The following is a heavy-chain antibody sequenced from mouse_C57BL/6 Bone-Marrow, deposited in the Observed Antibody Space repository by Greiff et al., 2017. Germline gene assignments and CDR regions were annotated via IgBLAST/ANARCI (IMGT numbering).Heavy chain of an antibody. V-gene: IGHV1-58*01. CDR2: SYIGNGYT. D-gene: IGHD2-3*01. CDR1: GYTFTGYG. Sequence: DVKLQESGAELVWPGSSVKMSCKTSGYTFTGYGINWVKQRPGQGLEWIGYSYIGNGYTEYNEKFKGKATLTSDTSSSTAYMQLSSLTSEDSAIYFCARGEGDGYYGNAMDYWGQGTSVTVSS. CDR3: ARGEGDGYYGNAMDY. J-gene: IGHJ4*01.